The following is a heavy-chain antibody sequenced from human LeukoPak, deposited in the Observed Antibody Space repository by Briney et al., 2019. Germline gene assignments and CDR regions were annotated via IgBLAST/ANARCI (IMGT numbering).Heavy chain of an antibody. Sequence: GGSLRLSCAASGFTFSSYSMNWVRQAPGKGLEWVSSISSSSSSIYYADSLKGRFTIPRDNAKNSLYLQTNSLRAEDTAVYYCAREWKYSSSLWGQGTMVTVSS. J-gene: IGHJ3*01. V-gene: IGHV3-21*01. CDR3: AREWKYSSSL. D-gene: IGHD6-6*01. CDR2: ISSSSSSI. CDR1: GFTFSSYS.